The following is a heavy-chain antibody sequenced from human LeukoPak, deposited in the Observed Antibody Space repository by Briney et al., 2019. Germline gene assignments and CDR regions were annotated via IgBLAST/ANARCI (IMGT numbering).Heavy chain of an antibody. CDR2: IYYSGST. D-gene: IGHD3-10*01. V-gene: IGHV4-39*07. CDR1: GGSISSSSYY. CDR3: ARDPQEYYYGSGSYRSYYYYGMDV. Sequence: SETLSLTCTVSGGSISSSSYYWGWIRQPPGKGLEWIGSIYYSGSTYYNPSLKSRVTISVDTSKNQFSLKLSSVTAADTAVYYCARDPQEYYYGSGSYRSYYYYGMDVWGQGTTVTVSS. J-gene: IGHJ6*02.